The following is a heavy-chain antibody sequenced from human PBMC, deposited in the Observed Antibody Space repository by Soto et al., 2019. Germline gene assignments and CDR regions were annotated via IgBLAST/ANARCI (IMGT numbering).Heavy chain of an antibody. D-gene: IGHD2-2*01. V-gene: IGHV4-34*01. Sequence: PSETLSLTCAVYGGSFSGYYWSWIRQPPGKGLEWIGEINHSGSTNYNPSLKSRVTISVDTSKNQFSLKLSSVTAADTAVYYCARDSSTSHYYGMDVWGQGTTVTVSS. CDR2: INHSGST. CDR1: GGSFSGYY. J-gene: IGHJ6*02. CDR3: ARDSSTSHYYGMDV.